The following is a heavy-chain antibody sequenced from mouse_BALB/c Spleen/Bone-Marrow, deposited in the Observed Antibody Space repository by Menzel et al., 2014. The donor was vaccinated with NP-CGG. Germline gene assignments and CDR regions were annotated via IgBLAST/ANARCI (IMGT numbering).Heavy chain of an antibody. Sequence: EVQVVESGPELVKPGASVKISCKASGYTFTDYNMHWVKQSRGKSLEWIGYIYPYNGGTGYNQKFKSKATLTVDNSSSTAYMELRSLTSEDSAVYYCAGFKYDWYFDVRGAGTTVTGSS. V-gene: IGHV1S29*02. D-gene: IGHD2-14*01. CDR3: AGFKYDWYFDV. CDR1: GYTFTDYN. CDR2: IYPYNGGT. J-gene: IGHJ1*01.